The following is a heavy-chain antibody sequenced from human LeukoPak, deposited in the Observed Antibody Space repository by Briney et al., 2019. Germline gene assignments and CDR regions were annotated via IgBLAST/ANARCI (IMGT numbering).Heavy chain of an antibody. D-gene: IGHD5-12*01. Sequence: SETLSLTCTVSGGSISSGSYYWSWIRQPAGKGLEWIGRIYTSGSTNYNPSLKSRVTISVDTSKNQFSLKLSSVTAADTAVYYCARPQSRGYSGFDYLDYWGQGTLVTVSS. J-gene: IGHJ4*02. CDR3: ARPQSRGYSGFDYLDY. V-gene: IGHV4-61*02. CDR2: IYTSGST. CDR1: GGSISSGSYY.